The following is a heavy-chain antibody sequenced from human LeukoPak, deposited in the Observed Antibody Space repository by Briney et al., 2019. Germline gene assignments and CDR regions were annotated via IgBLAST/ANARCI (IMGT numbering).Heavy chain of an antibody. CDR2: IKQDGGEK. CDR1: GFTFSSYW. D-gene: IGHD5-18*01. Sequence: GGSLRLSCAASGFTFSSYWMSWVRQAPGKGLEWVANIKQDGGEKYYVDSVKGRFTISRDNAKNSLYLQMNSLRAEDTAVYYCARAPRGGYSYGYGLYYFDYWGQGTLVTVSS. CDR3: ARAPRGGYSYGYGLYYFDY. J-gene: IGHJ4*02. V-gene: IGHV3-7*01.